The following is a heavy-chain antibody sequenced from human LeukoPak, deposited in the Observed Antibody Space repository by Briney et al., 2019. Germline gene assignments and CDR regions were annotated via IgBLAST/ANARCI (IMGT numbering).Heavy chain of an antibody. CDR2: ISYDGSNK. Sequence: GGSLRLSCAASGFTFSSYAMHWVRQAPGKGLEWVAVISYDGSNKYYADSVRGRFTISRDNSKNTLYLQMNSLRAEDTAVYYCARYRIAAAGKGDIDYWGQGTLVTVSS. D-gene: IGHD6-13*01. V-gene: IGHV3-30-3*01. J-gene: IGHJ4*02. CDR3: ARYRIAAAGKGDIDY. CDR1: GFTFSSYA.